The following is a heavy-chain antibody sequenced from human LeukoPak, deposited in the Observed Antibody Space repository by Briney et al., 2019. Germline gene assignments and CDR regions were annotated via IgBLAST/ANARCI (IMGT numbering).Heavy chain of an antibody. CDR3: AVHGRGSGSHIDY. CDR2: IYHSGST. D-gene: IGHD3-10*01. V-gene: IGHV4-30-2*01. CDR1: GGSISSGGYS. Sequence: PSETLSLTCAVSGGSISSGGYSWSWIRQPPGKGLEWIGYIYHSGSTYYNPSLKSRVTISVDRSKNQFSLKLSSVTAADTAVYYCAVHGRGSGSHIDYWGQGTLVTVSS. J-gene: IGHJ4*02.